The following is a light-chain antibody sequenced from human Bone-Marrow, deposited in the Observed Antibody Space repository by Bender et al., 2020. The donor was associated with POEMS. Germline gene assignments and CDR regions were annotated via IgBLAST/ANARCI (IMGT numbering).Light chain of an antibody. V-gene: IGLV2-23*02. J-gene: IGLJ3*02. CDR2: EVT. CDR3: CSYADNSVWV. CDR1: SSDVGSYNV. Sequence: QSALTQPASVSGSPGQSITISCTGTSSDVGSYNVVSWYQQHPGKAPKLMIYEVTKRPSGVSNRFSASKSGNTASLTISGLQAEDEADFYCCSYADNSVWVFGGGTKLTVL.